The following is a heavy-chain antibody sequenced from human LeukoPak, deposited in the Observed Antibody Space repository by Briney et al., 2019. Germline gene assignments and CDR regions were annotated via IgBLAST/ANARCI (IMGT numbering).Heavy chain of an antibody. V-gene: IGHV3-7*05. CDR3: ARENVDYDFWSGYPNWFDP. CDR1: GFTFSNYW. D-gene: IGHD3-3*01. Sequence: TGGSLRLSCAASGFTFSNYWMSWVRQAPGKGLEWVANIRQDGSEKYYVDSVKGRFTISRDNAKKSLYLQMNSLRAEDTAVYYCARENVDYDFWSGYPNWFDPWGQGTLVTVSS. CDR2: IRQDGSEK. J-gene: IGHJ5*02.